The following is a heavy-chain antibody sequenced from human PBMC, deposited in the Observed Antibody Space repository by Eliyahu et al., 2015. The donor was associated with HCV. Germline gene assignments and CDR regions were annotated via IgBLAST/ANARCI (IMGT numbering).Heavy chain of an antibody. CDR1: GGSFSGYY. CDR2: INHSGST. CDR3: ARGKLIVGATYYYGMDV. V-gene: IGHV4-34*01. J-gene: IGHJ6*02. Sequence: QVQLQQWGAGLLKPSETLSLTCAVYGGSFSGYYWTWIRQPPGKGLEWIGEINHSGSTNYNPSLMSRVTISLDTSKNQFSLKLNSVTAADTAVYYCARGKLIVGATYYYGMDVWGQGTTVTVSS. D-gene: IGHD1-26*01.